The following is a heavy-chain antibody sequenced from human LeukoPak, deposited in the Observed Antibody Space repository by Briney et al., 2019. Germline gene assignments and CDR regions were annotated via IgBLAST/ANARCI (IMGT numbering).Heavy chain of an antibody. CDR3: ARDRYSSSWEPSYYFDY. V-gene: IGHV4-34*01. CDR1: GGSFSGYY. D-gene: IGHD6-13*01. J-gene: IGHJ4*02. CDR2: INHSGST. Sequence: SETLSLTCAVYGGSFSGYYWSWIRQPPGKELEWIGEINHSGSTNYNPSLKSRVTISVDTSKNQFSLKLSSVTAADTAVYYCARDRYSSSWEPSYYFDYWGQGTLVTVSS.